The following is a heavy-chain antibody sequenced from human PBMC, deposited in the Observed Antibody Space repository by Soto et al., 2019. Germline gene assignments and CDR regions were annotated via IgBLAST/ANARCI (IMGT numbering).Heavy chain of an antibody. CDR1: GGSISSSSYY. Sequence: SETLSLTCTVSGGSISSSSYYWGWIRQPPGKGLEWIGSIYYSGSTYYNPSLKSRVTISVDTSKNQFSLKLSSVTAADTAVYYCARRSLVVVAAMKGHPCVGFEPWGQGTLVTVSS. D-gene: IGHD2-15*01. J-gene: IGHJ5*02. V-gene: IGHV4-39*01. CDR2: IYYSGST. CDR3: ARRSLVVVAAMKGHPCVGFEP.